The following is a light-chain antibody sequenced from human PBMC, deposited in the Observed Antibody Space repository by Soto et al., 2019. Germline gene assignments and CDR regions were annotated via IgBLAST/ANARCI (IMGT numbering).Light chain of an antibody. Sequence: QSALTQPASVSGSPGQSITISCTGTSSDVGAYKYVSWFQQLPGTAPKLMIYEVSNRPSGVSNRFSGSKSGTTASLTISGLQADDEADYYCTSYTSISTMVFGGGTKVTVL. CDR3: TSYTSISTMV. J-gene: IGLJ2*01. CDR2: EVS. CDR1: SSDVGAYKY. V-gene: IGLV2-14*01.